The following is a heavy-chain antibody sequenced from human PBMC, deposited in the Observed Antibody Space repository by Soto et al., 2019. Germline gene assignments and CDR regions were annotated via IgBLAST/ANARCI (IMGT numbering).Heavy chain of an antibody. CDR2: INHSGST. CDR1: GGSFSGYF. D-gene: IGHD3-3*01. V-gene: IGHV4-34*01. Sequence: PSETLSLTCAVYGGSFSGYFWTWIRQPPGKGLEWIGEINHSGSTNYNPSLKSRVTISVDTSKNQFSLKMRSVTAADTAVYYCASLIRPPGEEMFAVVLFDWGRGILVTVSS. J-gene: IGHJ4*02. CDR3: ASLIRPPGEEMFAVVLFD.